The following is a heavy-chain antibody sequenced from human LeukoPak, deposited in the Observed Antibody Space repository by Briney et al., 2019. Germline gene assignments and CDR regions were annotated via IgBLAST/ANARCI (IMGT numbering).Heavy chain of an antibody. D-gene: IGHD2-2*01. Sequence: PGGSLRLSCAASGCTFSTYGRHWVRQAPGKGLEWLAIIWFDGSNKYYADSVKDRFTISTDNSKNTLYLQMNSLRAEDTAVYYCARVRSTTSYFYFDYWGQGTLVTVSS. CDR3: ARVRSTTSYFYFDY. CDR2: IWFDGSNK. CDR1: GCTFSTYG. J-gene: IGHJ4*02. V-gene: IGHV3-33*01.